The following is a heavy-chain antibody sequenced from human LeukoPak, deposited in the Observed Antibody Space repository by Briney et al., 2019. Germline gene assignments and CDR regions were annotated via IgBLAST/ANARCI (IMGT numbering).Heavy chain of an antibody. D-gene: IGHD3-22*01. Sequence: ASVTVSCKASGYTFSTFGITWVRQAPGQGLEYMGWISAYTGDTNSAQEFQGRVTMTTDTSTSTAYMELRSLRSDDAAVYYCARDNQRFYDSSGTSTDYWGQGTLVTVSS. CDR1: GYTFSTFG. V-gene: IGHV1-18*01. CDR2: ISAYTGDT. J-gene: IGHJ4*02. CDR3: ARDNQRFYDSSGTSTDY.